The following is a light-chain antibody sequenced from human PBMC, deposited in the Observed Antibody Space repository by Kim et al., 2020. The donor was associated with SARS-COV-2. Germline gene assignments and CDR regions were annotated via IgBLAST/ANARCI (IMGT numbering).Light chain of an antibody. CDR3: LQHKSYPYT. V-gene: IGKV1-17*03. Sequence: SASVGDTVTIPWRASQGISDNLAWFQQEPGKVPQRLIYAASTLHSGAPSRFSGSGSGTEFTLTISSLQPEDFATYYCLQHKSYPYTFGQGTKLDI. CDR2: AAS. J-gene: IGKJ2*01. CDR1: QGISDN.